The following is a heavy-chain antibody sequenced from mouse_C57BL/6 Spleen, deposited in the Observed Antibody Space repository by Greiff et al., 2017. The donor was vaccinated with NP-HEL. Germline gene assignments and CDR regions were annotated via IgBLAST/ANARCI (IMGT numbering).Heavy chain of an antibody. D-gene: IGHD3-3*01. V-gene: IGHV5-17*01. CDR1: GFTFSDYG. CDR3: AKTYARDYAMDY. CDR2: ISSGSSTI. Sequence: DVKLVESGGGLVKPGGSLKLSCAASGFTFSDYGMHWVRQAPEKGLEWVAYISSGSSTIYYADTVKGRFTISRDNAKNTLFLQMTSLRSEDTAMYYCAKTYARDYAMDYWGQGTSVTVSS. J-gene: IGHJ4*01.